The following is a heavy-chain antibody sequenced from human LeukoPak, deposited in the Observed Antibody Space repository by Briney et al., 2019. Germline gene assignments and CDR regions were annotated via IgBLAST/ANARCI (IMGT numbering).Heavy chain of an antibody. V-gene: IGHV3-21*01. CDR2: ISSSSSYI. Sequence: GGSLRLSCGASGFXFSSYTMNWVRQAPGKGLEWISSISSSSSYIYHADSVKGRFTISRDDAKNSLYLQMNSLKVEDTAVYYCARARYSSSSGSDHWGQGTLVTVSS. CDR1: GFXFSSYT. CDR3: ARARYSSSSGSDH. D-gene: IGHD6-6*01. J-gene: IGHJ4*02.